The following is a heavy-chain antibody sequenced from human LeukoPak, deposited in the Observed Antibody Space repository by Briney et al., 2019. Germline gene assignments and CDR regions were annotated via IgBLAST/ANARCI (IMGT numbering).Heavy chain of an antibody. J-gene: IGHJ3*02. CDR2: IWYDGSNK. CDR1: GFTFSSYG. D-gene: IGHD3-22*01. CDR3: AKDPDSDTSGYNYDDAFDI. V-gene: IGHV3-33*06. Sequence: PGGSLRLSCAASGFTFSSYGMHWVRQAPGKGLEWVAVIWYDGSNKYYADSVKGRFTISRDNSKNTLYLQMNSLRAEDTAVYYCAKDPDSDTSGYNYDDAFDIWGQGTMVTVSS.